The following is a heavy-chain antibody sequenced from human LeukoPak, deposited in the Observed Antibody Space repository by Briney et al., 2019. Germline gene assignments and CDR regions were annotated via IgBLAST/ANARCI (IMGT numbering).Heavy chain of an antibody. J-gene: IGHJ3*02. Sequence: SETLSLTCTVSGDSISSYYGSWIRQPPGKGLEWVGYIYYSGSTNYNPSLKSRVTISVDTSKNQFSLKLSSVTAADTAVYYCARNEGSGYSAPDAFDIWGQGTMVTVSS. CDR1: GDSISSYY. D-gene: IGHD3-22*01. CDR3: ARNEGSGYSAPDAFDI. CDR2: IYYSGST. V-gene: IGHV4-59*01.